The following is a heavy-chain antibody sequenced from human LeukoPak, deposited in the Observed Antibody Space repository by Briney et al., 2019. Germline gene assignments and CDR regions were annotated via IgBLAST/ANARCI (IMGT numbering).Heavy chain of an antibody. Sequence: SETQSLTCTVSGGSINAYYWSWIRQPPGKGLEWIGYVYHSGSTNYNPSLKSRVTMSVDTSNNQFSLKLSSVTAADTAMYYCAREGDYYDSGGYYRIDFWGQGTLVTVSS. CDR2: VYHSGST. CDR1: GGSINAYY. V-gene: IGHV4-59*01. D-gene: IGHD3-22*01. CDR3: AREGDYYDSGGYYRIDF. J-gene: IGHJ4*02.